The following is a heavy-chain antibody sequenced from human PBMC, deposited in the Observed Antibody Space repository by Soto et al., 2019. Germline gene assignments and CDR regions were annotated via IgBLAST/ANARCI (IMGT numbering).Heavy chain of an antibody. V-gene: IGHV3-33*01. CDR1: GFTFSDYG. CDR3: ARPAYCSSASCYRLDY. D-gene: IGHD2-2*02. Sequence: GGSLRLSCAASGFTFSDYGMNWVRQAPGKGLEWVAVIWSDGSNEEYGDSVKGRFTISRDNSKNTLYLQMNSLRVEDTAMYFCARPAYCSSASCYRLDYWGQGVLVTVSS. CDR2: IWSDGSNE. J-gene: IGHJ4*02.